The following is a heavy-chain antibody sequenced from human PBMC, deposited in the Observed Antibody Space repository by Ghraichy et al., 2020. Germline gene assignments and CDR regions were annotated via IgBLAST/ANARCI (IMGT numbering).Heavy chain of an antibody. CDR1: GFTFSGYS. V-gene: IGHV3-48*02. CDR3: ARGSTVVRFYYYDGMGV. J-gene: IGHJ6*02. D-gene: IGHD4-23*01. Sequence: GGSLRLSCAASGFTFSGYSINWVRQSPGKGLEWVSYITSSGSFISYSDSVKGRFTISRANAQNSLYLQMNSLRDEDTALYCCARGSTVVRFYYYDGMGVWGQGTTVTVSS. CDR2: ITSSGSFI.